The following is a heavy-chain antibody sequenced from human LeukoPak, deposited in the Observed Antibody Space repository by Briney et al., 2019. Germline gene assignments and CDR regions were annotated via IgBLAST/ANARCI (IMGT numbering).Heavy chain of an antibody. V-gene: IGHV4-30-4*01. D-gene: IGHD1-26*01. CDR2: IYYSGST. CDR1: GGSISSGDYY. Sequence: PSETLSLTCTVSGGSISSGDYYWSWIRQPPGKGLEWIGYIYYSGSTYYNPSLKSRVTISVDTSKNQFSLKLSSVTAADTAVYYCARVPRVSSHRADYYYYYGMDVWGQGTTVTVSS. J-gene: IGHJ6*02. CDR3: ARVPRVSSHRADYYYYYGMDV.